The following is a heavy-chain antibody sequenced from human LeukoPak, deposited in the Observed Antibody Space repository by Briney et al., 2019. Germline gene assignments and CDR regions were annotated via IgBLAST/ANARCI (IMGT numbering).Heavy chain of an antibody. CDR2: NNHSGSN. Sequence: PSETLSLPCAVYGGSFSGYYWSWIRQPPGKGLEWIGENNHSGSNNYNPSLKSRVSISVNTSKNQFSLKLRSVTAADTAVYHCARKEGGQLVNTRRWFDPWGQGTLVTVSS. CDR1: GGSFSGYY. D-gene: IGHD6-13*01. J-gene: IGHJ5*02. V-gene: IGHV4-34*01. CDR3: ARKEGGQLVNTRRWFDP.